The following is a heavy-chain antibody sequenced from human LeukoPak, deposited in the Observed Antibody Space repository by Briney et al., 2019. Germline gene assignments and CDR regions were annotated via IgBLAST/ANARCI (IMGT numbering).Heavy chain of an antibody. CDR2: MSRSSTTI. CDR1: GFTFSSYS. D-gene: IGHD3-22*01. Sequence: GGSLRLSCEASGFTFSSYSMNWVRQAPGKGLEWVSFMSRSSTTIFYADSVKGRFTISRDNAKNSLYLQMNSLRAEDTAVYYCVRERWDYYDSSGYHDYWGQGTPVTVSS. V-gene: IGHV3-48*04. J-gene: IGHJ4*02. CDR3: VRERWDYYDSSGYHDY.